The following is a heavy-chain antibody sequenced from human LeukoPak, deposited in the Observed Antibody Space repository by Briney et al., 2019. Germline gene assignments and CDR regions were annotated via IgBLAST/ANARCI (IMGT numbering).Heavy chain of an antibody. CDR1: GFTFSSYS. CDR3: ARDSMIVVVIRPLDY. CDR2: ISSSSSYI. Sequence: GGSLRLSCAASGFTFSSYSMNWVRQAPGKGLEWVSSISSSSSYIYYADSVKGRFTISRDNAKNSLYLQMNSLRAEDTAVYYCARDSMIVVVIRPLDYWDQGTLVTVSS. D-gene: IGHD3-22*01. J-gene: IGHJ4*02. V-gene: IGHV3-21*01.